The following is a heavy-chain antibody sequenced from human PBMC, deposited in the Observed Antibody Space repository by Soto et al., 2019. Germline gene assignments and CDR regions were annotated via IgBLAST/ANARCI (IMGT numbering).Heavy chain of an antibody. V-gene: IGHV3-30*03. J-gene: IGHJ4*02. CDR3: ATAVVVVAATPGPFDY. CDR1: GFTFSSSG. D-gene: IGHD2-15*01. Sequence: GGSLRLSCAASGFTFSSSGMYWVRQDPGKGLEWVAVILFDGSNKYYAHSVEGRFTISRDNSKNTLYLQMNSLRAEDTAVYYCATAVVVVAATPGPFDYWGQGTLVTVSS. CDR2: ILFDGSNK.